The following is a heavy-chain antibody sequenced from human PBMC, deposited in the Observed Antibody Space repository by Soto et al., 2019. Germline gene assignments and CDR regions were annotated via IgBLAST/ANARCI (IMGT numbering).Heavy chain of an antibody. CDR2: IYSGGST. V-gene: IGHV3-53*02. CDR1: GFTVSSNY. J-gene: IGHJ4*02. Sequence: EVQLVETGGGLIQPGGSLRLSCAASGFTVSSNYMSWVRQAPGKGLEWVSVIYSGGSTYYADSVKGRFTISRDNSKNTLYLQMNSLRAEDTDVYYCARDRGSGSYLIFDWGQGTLVTVSS. CDR3: ARDRGSGSYLIFD. D-gene: IGHD1-26*01.